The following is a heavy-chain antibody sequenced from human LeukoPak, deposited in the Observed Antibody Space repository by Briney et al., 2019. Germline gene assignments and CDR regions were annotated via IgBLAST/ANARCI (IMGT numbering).Heavy chain of an antibody. J-gene: IGHJ4*02. D-gene: IGHD6-19*01. CDR1: GFTFSSYA. CDR2: ISDSGGST. V-gene: IGHV3-23*01. Sequence: PGGSLRLSCAASGFTFSSYAMSWVRQAPGKGLEWVSAISDSGGSTYYADSVKGRFTISRDNSKNTLYLQMNSLRAEDTAVYYCAAGYSSGWYVRYFDYWGQGTLVTVSS. CDR3: AAGYSSGWYVRYFDY.